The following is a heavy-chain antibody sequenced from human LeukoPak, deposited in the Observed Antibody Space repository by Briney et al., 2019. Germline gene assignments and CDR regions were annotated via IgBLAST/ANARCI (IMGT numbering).Heavy chain of an antibody. J-gene: IGHJ6*02. V-gene: IGHV4-59*01. CDR1: GGSISSYD. CDR3: ARDKTNWDTWNGRRVYGMDV. D-gene: IGHD1-20*01. CDR2: IYYSGST. Sequence: SETLSLTCSVSGGSISSYDWSWIRQPPGKGLEWIGYIYYSGSTNYTPSLKSRVTISVDTSKNQFSLKLSSVTAADTAVYYCARDKTNWDTWNGRRVYGMDVWGQGTTVTVSS.